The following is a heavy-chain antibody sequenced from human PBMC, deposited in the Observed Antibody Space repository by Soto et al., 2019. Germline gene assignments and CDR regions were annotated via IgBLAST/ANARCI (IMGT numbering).Heavy chain of an antibody. CDR1: GGSISSGGYY. CDR2: IYYSGST. D-gene: IGHD6-13*01. V-gene: IGHV4-31*03. Sequence: SETLSVTCTFSGGSISSGGYYWSWIRQHPGKGLEWIGYIYYSGSTYYNPSLKSRVTISVDTSKNRFSLKLSSVTAADTAVYYCARDARIAAAGSYYYGMDVWGKGNTVTVS. CDR3: ARDARIAAAGSYYYGMDV. J-gene: IGHJ6*04.